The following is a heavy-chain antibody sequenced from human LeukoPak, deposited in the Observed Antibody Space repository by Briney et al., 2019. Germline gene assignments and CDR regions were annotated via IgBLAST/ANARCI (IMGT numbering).Heavy chain of an antibody. D-gene: IGHD1-26*01. J-gene: IGHJ6*03. V-gene: IGHV3-23*01. Sequence: PGGSLILSCAASGFTFSSYAMSWARQAPGKGLEWVSAISCSGGSTYYADSVRGRFTVSRDNSKNTLFLQMNSLRREDTAVYYCAKGLVGATTVFSRYFFYMDAWGKGTTVTVSS. CDR2: ISCSGGST. CDR3: AKGLVGATTVFSRYFFYMDA. CDR1: GFTFSSYA.